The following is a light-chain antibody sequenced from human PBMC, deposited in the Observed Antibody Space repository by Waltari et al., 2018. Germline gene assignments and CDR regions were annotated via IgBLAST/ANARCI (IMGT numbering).Light chain of an antibody. CDR1: QDISTN. CDR3: LQYNSNPWT. Sequence: DIPMTPSTSSLSASAGDSVHITCRASQDISTNLNWYQQKPGKAPKRLIYAASSLESGVPSRFSGSRSGTDFTLTISSLQPEDFATYYCLQYNSNPWTFGQGTKVEIK. J-gene: IGKJ1*01. CDR2: AAS. V-gene: IGKV1-17*01.